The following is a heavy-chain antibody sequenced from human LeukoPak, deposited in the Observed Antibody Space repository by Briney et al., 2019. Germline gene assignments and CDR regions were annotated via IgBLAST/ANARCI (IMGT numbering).Heavy chain of an antibody. CDR2: ISWNGGST. V-gene: IGHV3-20*04. D-gene: IGHD2-15*01. CDR3: ARVPGDGWYDY. Sequence: GGSLRLSCAASGFTFDDYGMSWVRQAPGKGLEWVSGISWNGGSTGYADSVKGRFTISRDNAKNSLYLQMNSLRAEDTALYYCARVPGDGWYDYWGQGTLVTVSS. CDR1: GFTFDDYG. J-gene: IGHJ4*02.